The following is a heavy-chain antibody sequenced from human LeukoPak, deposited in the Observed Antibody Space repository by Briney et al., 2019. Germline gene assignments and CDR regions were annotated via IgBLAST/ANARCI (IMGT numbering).Heavy chain of an antibody. Sequence: GESLKISCKDSGYSFANYWIGWVRQMPGKGLEWMGIIHPGNSDTRYSPSFQGQVTISADKSISTAYLQWSSLKASDTAMYYCAATEKQWLVDYWGQGTLVTVSS. CDR3: AATEKQWLVDY. J-gene: IGHJ4*02. V-gene: IGHV5-51*01. CDR2: IHPGNSDT. CDR1: GYSFANYW. D-gene: IGHD6-19*01.